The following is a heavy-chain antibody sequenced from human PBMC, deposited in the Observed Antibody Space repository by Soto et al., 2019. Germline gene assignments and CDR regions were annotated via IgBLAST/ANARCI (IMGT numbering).Heavy chain of an antibody. V-gene: IGHV1-24*01. Sequence: ASVKVSCKVSGYTLTELSMHWVRQAPGKGLEWMGGFDPEDGETIYAQKFQGRVTMTEDTSTDTAYMELSSLRSEDTAVYYCATTSSYISSSSIDLYYYYYGMDVWGQGTTVTVPS. D-gene: IGHD6-6*01. J-gene: IGHJ6*02. CDR2: FDPEDGET. CDR1: GYTLTELS. CDR3: ATTSSYISSSSIDLYYYYYGMDV.